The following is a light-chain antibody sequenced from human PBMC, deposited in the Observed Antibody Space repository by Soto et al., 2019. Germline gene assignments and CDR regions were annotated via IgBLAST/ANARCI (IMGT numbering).Light chain of an antibody. Sequence: DIQMTQSPSSLSASGGDRVTITCRASQSISTYLNWYQCKPGKAPKVVIYAASSLASGVPSRFRGSGSGTEFSLTSSSLQAEDFATYYCQQSYRAPWTFGQGTKVDVK. CDR3: QQSYRAPWT. CDR1: QSISTY. J-gene: IGKJ1*01. CDR2: AAS. V-gene: IGKV1-39*01.